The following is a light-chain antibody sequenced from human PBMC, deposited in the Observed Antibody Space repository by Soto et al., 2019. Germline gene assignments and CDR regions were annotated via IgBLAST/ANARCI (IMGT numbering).Light chain of an antibody. Sequence: QSVLTQPPSVSGAPGQRITISCTGNSSNIGSPFDVHWYQHLPGAVPRLLIYANNNRPSGVPDRFSGSKSGTSASLAITGLQADDEADYYCAAWDDSLNVVFGGGTKLTVL. CDR1: SSNIGSPFD. CDR2: ANN. J-gene: IGLJ2*01. V-gene: IGLV1-40*01. CDR3: AAWDDSLNVV.